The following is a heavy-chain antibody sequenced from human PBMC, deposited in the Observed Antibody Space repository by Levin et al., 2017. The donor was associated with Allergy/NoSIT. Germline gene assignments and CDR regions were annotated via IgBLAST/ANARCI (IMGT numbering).Heavy chain of an antibody. CDR1: GFTFSSYA. CDR3: AKDVDWNWGSGIY. V-gene: IGHV3-23*01. D-gene: IGHD1-7*01. CDR2: ISGSGGST. J-gene: IGHJ4*02. Sequence: GESLKISCAASGFTFSSYAMSWVRQAPGKGLEWVSAISGSGGSTYYADSVKGRFTISRDNSKNTLYLQMNSLRAEDTAVYYCAKDVDWNWGSGIYWGQGTLVTVSS.